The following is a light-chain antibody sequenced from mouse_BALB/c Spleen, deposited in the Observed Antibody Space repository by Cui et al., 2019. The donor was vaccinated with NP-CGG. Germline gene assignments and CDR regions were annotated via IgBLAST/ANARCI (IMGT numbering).Light chain of an antibody. V-gene: IGLV1*01. CDR3: ALWYSNHWV. J-gene: IGLJ1*01. CDR2: GTK. Sequence: QAVETQESAPTTSPGETVTLTCRSSTGAVTTSNYANWVQEKPDHLFTGLIGGTKNRAPGVPARFSGSLIGDKAALTITGARIEDEAIYFCALWYSNHWVFGGGTKLTVL. CDR1: TGAVTTSNY.